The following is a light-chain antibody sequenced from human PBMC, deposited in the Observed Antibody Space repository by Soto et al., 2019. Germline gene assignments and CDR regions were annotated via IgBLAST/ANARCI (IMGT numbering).Light chain of an antibody. CDR1: SSDVGSYKY. J-gene: IGLJ2*01. CDR3: CSYADSSTYVV. Sequence: QSALTQPASVSGSPGQSITISCTGTSSDVGSYKYVSWYQQHPGKAPKLIIYEGSKRPSGVSNRFSASKSGNTASLTISGLQAEDEADYHCCSYADSSTYVVFGGGTKLTVL. CDR2: EGS. V-gene: IGLV2-23*01.